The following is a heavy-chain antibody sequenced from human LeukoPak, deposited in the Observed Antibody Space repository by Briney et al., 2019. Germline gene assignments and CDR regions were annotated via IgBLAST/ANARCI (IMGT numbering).Heavy chain of an antibody. CDR3: VKAFSIGWYYFDY. CDR1: GFTFSSYE. Sequence: GGSLRLSCAASGFTFSSYEMNWVRQTPGRGLEWVSAISVDSSSTNYADSVKGRFTNSRDNSKNTLYLQMNSLRAEDTAVYYCVKAFSIGWYYFDYWGQGTLVTVSS. V-gene: IGHV3-23*01. CDR2: ISVDSSST. J-gene: IGHJ4*02. D-gene: IGHD6-19*01.